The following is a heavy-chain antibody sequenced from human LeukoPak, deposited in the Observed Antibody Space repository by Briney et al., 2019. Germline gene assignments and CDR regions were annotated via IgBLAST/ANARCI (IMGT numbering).Heavy chain of an antibody. V-gene: IGHV1-18*04. CDR2: ISADNHNT. Sequence: GASVKLSCKASGYIFSNYGFSWVRQAPGQGLEWMGWISADNHNTKYAQKFQDRVTMTDDRSTSTVNMELRSLRSDDTAVYYCARDRRGYSAYDGEGFDYWGQGTLVTVSS. D-gene: IGHD5-12*01. CDR3: ARDRRGYSAYDGEGFDY. CDR1: GYIFSNYG. J-gene: IGHJ4*02.